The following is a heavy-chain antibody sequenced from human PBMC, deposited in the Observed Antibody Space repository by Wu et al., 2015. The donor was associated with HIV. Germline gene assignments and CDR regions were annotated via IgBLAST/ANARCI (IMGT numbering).Heavy chain of an antibody. D-gene: IGHD5-24*01. J-gene: IGHJ4*02. CDR1: GDTFSNYA. V-gene: IGHV1-69*12. CDR2: ILPIYGTT. Sequence: QVHLVQSGAEVKKPGSSVKVSCKASGDTFSNYAINWVRQAPGQGLEWMGDILPIYGTTHYAQKFQGRVTISADESTTTAYIEVRRLRSDDTAVYYCARDKRRDGYNSHLGYWGQGTLVTVSS. CDR3: ARDKRRDGYNSHLGY.